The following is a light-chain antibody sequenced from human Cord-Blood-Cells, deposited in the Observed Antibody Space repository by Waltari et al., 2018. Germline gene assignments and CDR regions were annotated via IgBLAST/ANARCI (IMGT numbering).Light chain of an antibody. V-gene: IGKV3-20*01. CDR1: QSVSSSY. CDR3: QQYGSSPPT. CDR2: GAS. Sequence: EIVLTQSPGTLSLSPGERATLSCRASQSVSSSYLAWYQQKPGQAPRLLIYGASSRATGIPDRCSSSGSGTDFTLTISRLEPEDFAVYYCQQYGSSPPTFGQGTKVEIK. J-gene: IGKJ1*01.